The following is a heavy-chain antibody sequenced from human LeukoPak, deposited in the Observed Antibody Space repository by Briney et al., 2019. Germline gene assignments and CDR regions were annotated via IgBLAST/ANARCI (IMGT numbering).Heavy chain of an antibody. J-gene: IGHJ4*02. D-gene: IGHD3-3*01. Sequence: ASVKVSCKASGNTFIGYYIHWVRQAPGQGLEWMGIINAITGSTAYAQQFQGRVAMTTDKSTITVYMELSSLRFEDTAVYYCARADSFPGVAIPAYWGQGTLVTVSS. CDR1: GNTFIGYY. CDR2: INAITGST. CDR3: ARADSFPGVAIPAY. V-gene: IGHV1-46*01.